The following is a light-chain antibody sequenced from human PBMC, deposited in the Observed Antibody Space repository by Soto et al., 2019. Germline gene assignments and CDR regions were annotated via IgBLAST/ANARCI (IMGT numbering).Light chain of an antibody. CDR1: QGISNY. J-gene: IGKJ3*01. CDR3: QNCHSAAFT. Sequence: DIQMTQSPSSLSASVGDRVTITCRASQGISNYLAWYQQRPGKVPQLLIYTASILQSGVPSRFSGSGSGTDFTLTISSLQPEDVATYYCQNCHSAAFTVGAGTKVDIK. V-gene: IGKV1-27*01. CDR2: TAS.